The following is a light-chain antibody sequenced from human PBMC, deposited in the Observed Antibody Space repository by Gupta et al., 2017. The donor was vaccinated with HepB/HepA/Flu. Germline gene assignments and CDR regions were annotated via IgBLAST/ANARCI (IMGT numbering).Light chain of an antibody. J-gene: IGKJ5*01. CDR3: QQEDSSPVT. CDR2: DAS. CDR1: QIVGSNF. Sequence: ILTQSPCTLSLSPGDRATLSCRASQIVGSNFLAWYQQRPAQPPRLLIYDASNGATGIPDRFSGSGSGTDFTLTITRLEPEDFAIYYCQQEDSSPVTFGQGTRVEIK. V-gene: IGKV3-20*01.